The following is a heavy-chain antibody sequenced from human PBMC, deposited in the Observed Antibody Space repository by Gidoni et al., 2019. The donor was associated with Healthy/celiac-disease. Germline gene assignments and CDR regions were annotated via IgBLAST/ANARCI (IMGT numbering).Heavy chain of an antibody. CDR1: GGSVSSGSYY. CDR3: ARGVLYGSGSYYFDL. Sequence: QVQLQESGPGLVKPSETLSLTCTVPGGSVSSGSYYWSWIRQPPGKGLEWIGYIYYSGSTNYNPSLKSRVTISVDTSKNQFSLKLSSVTAADTAVYYCARGVLYGSGSYYFDLWGRGTLVTVSS. J-gene: IGHJ2*01. CDR2: IYYSGST. D-gene: IGHD3-10*01. V-gene: IGHV4-61*01.